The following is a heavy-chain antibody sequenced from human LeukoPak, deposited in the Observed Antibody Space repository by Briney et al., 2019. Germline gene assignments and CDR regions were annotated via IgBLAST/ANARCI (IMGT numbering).Heavy chain of an antibody. Sequence: GGSRRLSCAASGFTFSSYAMSWVSQAPGKGLEWVSAISGSGGSTYYADSVKGRFTISRDNSKNTLYLQMNSLRAEDTAVYYCAKDRSRVSVGAAFADYWGQGTLVTVSS. J-gene: IGHJ4*02. CDR1: GFTFSSYA. V-gene: IGHV3-23*01. CDR3: AKDRSRVSVGAAFADY. D-gene: IGHD1-26*01. CDR2: ISGSGGST.